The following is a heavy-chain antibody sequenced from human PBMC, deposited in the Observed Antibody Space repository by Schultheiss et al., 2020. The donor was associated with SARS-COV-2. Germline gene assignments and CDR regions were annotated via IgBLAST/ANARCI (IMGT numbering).Heavy chain of an antibody. CDR3: ARSSGGSSSSPNYYYGMDV. CDR2: IYYSGSI. D-gene: IGHD6-6*01. J-gene: IGHJ6*02. CDR1: GYSISSSNW. Sequence: SQTLSLTCAVPGYSISSSNWWGWIRQPPGKGLEWIGYIYYSGSIYYNPSLKSRVTMSVDTSKNQFSLKLSSVTAVDTAVYYCARSSGGSSSSPNYYYGMDVWGQGTTVTVSS. V-gene: IGHV4-28*02.